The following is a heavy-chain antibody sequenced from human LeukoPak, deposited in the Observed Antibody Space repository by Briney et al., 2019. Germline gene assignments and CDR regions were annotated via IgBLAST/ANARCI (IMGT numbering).Heavy chain of an antibody. V-gene: IGHV4-34*01. CDR2: INHSGST. J-gene: IGHJ6*02. CDR3: ARSRVSSGYYYYYYGMDV. CDR1: GGSFSGYY. Sequence: SETLSLTCAVYGGSFSGYYWSWIRQPPGKGLDWIGEINHSGSTNYNPSLKSRVTIPVDTSKNQFSLKLSSVTAADTAVYYCARSRVSSGYYYYYYGMDVWGQGTTVTVSS. D-gene: IGHD3-22*01.